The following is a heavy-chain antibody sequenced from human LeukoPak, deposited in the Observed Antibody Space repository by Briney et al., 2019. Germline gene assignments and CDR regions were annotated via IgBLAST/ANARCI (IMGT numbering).Heavy chain of an antibody. CDR2: INWNGGST. J-gene: IGHJ4*02. D-gene: IGHD6-19*01. Sequence: SGGSLRLSCAASGFTFEDYGMSWVRQAPGKGLEWVSGINWNGGSTGYGDSVKGRFTISRDNAKNSLYLQMNSLRAEDTALYYCAKDIDGYSSGCLDYWGQGTLVTVSS. CDR1: GFTFEDYG. CDR3: AKDIDGYSSGCLDY. V-gene: IGHV3-20*04.